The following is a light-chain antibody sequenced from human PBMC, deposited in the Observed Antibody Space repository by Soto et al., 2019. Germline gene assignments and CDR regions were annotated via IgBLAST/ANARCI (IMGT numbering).Light chain of an antibody. CDR3: QQYGSSLYT. Sequence: EIVLTQSPGTLSLSPGERATLSCRASQSVSSSYLAWYQQKPGQAPRLLIYGASSRATGIPDRFSGSGSGTDFTLTISRLEPEDFAVYYCQQYGSSLYTLGQGTKLVIK. CDR1: QSVSSSY. V-gene: IGKV3-20*01. J-gene: IGKJ2*01. CDR2: GAS.